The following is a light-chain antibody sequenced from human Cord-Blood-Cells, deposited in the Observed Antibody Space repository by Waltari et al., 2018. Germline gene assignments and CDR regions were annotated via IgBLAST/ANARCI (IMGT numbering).Light chain of an antibody. V-gene: IGKV3-11*01. Sequence: EIVLTQSPATLSLSPGERATLSCRASQSVTSYLAWYQQKAGQAPRLLIYDASNRATGIPARFSGSGSGTDFTLTISSLEPEDFAVYYYQQRSNWLTFGGGTKVEIK. J-gene: IGKJ4*01. CDR3: QQRSNWLT. CDR2: DAS. CDR1: QSVTSY.